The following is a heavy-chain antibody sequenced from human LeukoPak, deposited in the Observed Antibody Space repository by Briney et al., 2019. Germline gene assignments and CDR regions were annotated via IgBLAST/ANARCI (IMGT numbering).Heavy chain of an antibody. Sequence: GGSLRLSCAASGFTFSSYWMSWVRQAPGKGLEWVANIKEDGSEKYYVDSVRGRFTISRDNAKNSLYLRMNSLRAEDTAVYYCARAPKYYDVLTGPRGYWGQGTLVTVSS. J-gene: IGHJ4*02. CDR1: GFTFSSYW. CDR3: ARAPKYYDVLTGPRGY. V-gene: IGHV3-7*03. CDR2: IKEDGSEK. D-gene: IGHD3-9*01.